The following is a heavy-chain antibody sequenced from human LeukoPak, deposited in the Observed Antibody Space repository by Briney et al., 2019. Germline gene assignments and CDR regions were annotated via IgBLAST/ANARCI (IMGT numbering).Heavy chain of an antibody. V-gene: IGHV3-23*01. D-gene: IGHD6-13*01. J-gene: IGHJ4*02. Sequence: PGGSLRLSCAASGFTFSSYSMNWVRQAPGKGLAWVSAISGSGGSTYYADSVKGRFTISRDNSKNTLYLQMNSLRAEDTAVYYCAKDRSSWSDYWGQGTLVTVSS. CDR3: AKDRSSWSDY. CDR2: ISGSGGST. CDR1: GFTFSSYS.